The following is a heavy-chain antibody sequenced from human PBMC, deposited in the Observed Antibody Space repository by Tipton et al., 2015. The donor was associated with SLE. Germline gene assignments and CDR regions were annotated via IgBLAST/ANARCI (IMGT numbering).Heavy chain of an antibody. J-gene: IGHJ4*02. V-gene: IGHV4-4*07. CDR1: GDSVSTFQ. CDR2: VQTSGTT. D-gene: IGHD2-21*01. CDR3: AVNVVVKVQVDY. Sequence: TLSLTCNVSGDSVSTFQWIWIRQPAGKGLEWIGHVQTSGTTNYNPSLKSRVTISVDTSKNQFSLKLSSVTAADTAVYYCAVNVVVKVQVDYWGQGALVTVSS.